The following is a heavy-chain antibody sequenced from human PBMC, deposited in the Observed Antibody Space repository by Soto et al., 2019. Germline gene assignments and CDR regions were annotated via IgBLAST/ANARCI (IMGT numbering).Heavy chain of an antibody. V-gene: IGHV3-23*01. D-gene: IGHD3-3*01. Sequence: EVQLLESGGRLVRPGGSLRLACEASGFTFTNYSMAWVRQAPGKGLEWVSGITGTGGNMYYADSARGRFIISRDNSRNTLFLQLNSLRVEDTAVYFCARDTSKNYEFWSGYYLSDCGQGALVTVTS. CDR1: GFTFTNYS. CDR2: ITGTGGNM. J-gene: IGHJ4*02. CDR3: ARDTSKNYEFWSGYYLSD.